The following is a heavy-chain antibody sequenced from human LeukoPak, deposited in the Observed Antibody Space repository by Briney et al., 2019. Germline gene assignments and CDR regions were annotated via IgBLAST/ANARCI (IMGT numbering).Heavy chain of an antibody. CDR2: INHSGST. J-gene: IGHJ4*02. Sequence: SETLSLTCAVYGGSFSGYYWSWIRQPPGKGLEWIGEINHSGSTNYNPSLKSRVTISVDTSKNQFSLKLSSVTAADTAVYYCARRRRIQLWTYYFDYWGQGTLVTVSS. D-gene: IGHD5-18*01. CDR3: ARRRRIQLWTYYFDY. CDR1: GGSFSGYY. V-gene: IGHV4-34*01.